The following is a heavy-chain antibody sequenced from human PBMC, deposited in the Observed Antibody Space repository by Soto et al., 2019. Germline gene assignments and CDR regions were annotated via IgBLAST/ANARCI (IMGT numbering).Heavy chain of an antibody. CDR2: IYYSGST. CDR1: GGSISSYY. CDR3: ARGRGYSYGWREDY. D-gene: IGHD5-18*01. V-gene: IGHV4-59*08. Sequence: SETLSLTCTVSGGSISSYYWSWIRQPPGKGLEWIGYIYYSGSTNYNPSLKSRVTISVDTSKNQFSLKLSSVTAADTAVYYCARGRGYSYGWREDYWGQGTLVTVSS. J-gene: IGHJ4*02.